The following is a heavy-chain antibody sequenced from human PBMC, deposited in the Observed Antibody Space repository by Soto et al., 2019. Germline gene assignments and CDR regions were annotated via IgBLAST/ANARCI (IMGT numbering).Heavy chain of an antibody. J-gene: IGHJ4*02. D-gene: IGHD2-2*01. Sequence: ETLSLTCTVSGGSISPYYWSWIRQPAGKGLEWIGRIYASGSTNYNPSLKGRVTMSVATSKNQFSLKLSSVTAADTAVYYCARGGMVIIPTATAFDYWGQGTLVTVSS. CDR1: GGSISPYY. CDR3: ARGGMVIIPTATAFDY. V-gene: IGHV4-4*07. CDR2: IYASGST.